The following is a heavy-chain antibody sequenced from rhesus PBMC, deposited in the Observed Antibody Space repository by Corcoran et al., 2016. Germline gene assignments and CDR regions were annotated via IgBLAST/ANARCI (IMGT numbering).Heavy chain of an antibody. V-gene: IGHV4-169*02. CDR2: IYGSASST. D-gene: IGHD2-8*01. Sequence: QLQLQESGPGLVKPSETLSVTCAVSGGSISSSYWSWIRQAPGKGLEWIGYIYGSASSTNHNPSLQGRVTLSVDTSKNQLSLKLSSVTAADTAVYYCASGYCSGGVCYEGLDGLDSWGQGVVVTVSS. J-gene: IGHJ6*01. CDR3: ASGYCSGGVCYEGLDGLDS. CDR1: GGSISSSY.